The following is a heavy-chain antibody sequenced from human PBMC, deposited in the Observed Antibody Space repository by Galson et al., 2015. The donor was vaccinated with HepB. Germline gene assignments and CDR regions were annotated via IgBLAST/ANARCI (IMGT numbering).Heavy chain of an antibody. CDR3: AKWPGIAVAGRYQFDY. CDR1: GFTFSSYA. V-gene: IGHV3-23*01. CDR2: ISGSGGST. D-gene: IGHD6-19*01. Sequence: SLRLSCAASGFTFSSYAMSWVRQAPGKGLEWVSAISGSGGSTYYADSVKGRFTISRDNSKNTLYLQMNSLRAEDTAVYYCAKWPGIAVAGRYQFDYWGQGTLVTVSS. J-gene: IGHJ4*02.